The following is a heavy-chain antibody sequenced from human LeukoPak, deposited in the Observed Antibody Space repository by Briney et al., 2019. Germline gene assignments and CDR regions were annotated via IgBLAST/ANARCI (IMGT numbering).Heavy chain of an antibody. J-gene: IGHJ4*02. V-gene: IGHV3-30*03. CDR1: GFNFSSFG. CDR3: ARPDCSGGSCYWVWLDY. CDR2: ISYDGSNK. D-gene: IGHD2-15*01. Sequence: PGRTLRHSCAAAGFNFSSFGMHGVRQATGKGLEWVAVISYDGSNKYYADSVKGRFTISRDNSKNTLYLQMNSLRAEDTAVYYCARPDCSGGSCYWVWLDYWGQGTLVTVSS.